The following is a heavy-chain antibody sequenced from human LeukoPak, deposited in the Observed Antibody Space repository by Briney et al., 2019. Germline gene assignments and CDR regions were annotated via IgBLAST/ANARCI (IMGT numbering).Heavy chain of an antibody. J-gene: IGHJ4*02. Sequence: GGSLRLSCAASGFTFSSYSMNWVRQAPGEGLEWVSYISSSSSTIYYADSVKGRFTISRDNAKNSLYLQMNSLRAEDTAVYYCATQLELRIFDYWGQGTLVTVSS. CDR1: GFTFSSYS. V-gene: IGHV3-48*01. D-gene: IGHD1-7*01. CDR2: ISSSSSTI. CDR3: ATQLELRIFDY.